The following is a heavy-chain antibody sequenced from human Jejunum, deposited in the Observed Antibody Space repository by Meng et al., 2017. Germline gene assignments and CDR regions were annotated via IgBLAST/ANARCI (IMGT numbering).Heavy chain of an antibody. Sequence: GESLKISCAASGFTISKLYMTWVRQAPGKGLEWVANINEDGGDKFYVDSVKGRFTISRDNAKNSLFLQMNSLRGEDTAVYYCARSRAIPDWGQGTLVTVSS. D-gene: IGHD2-21*01. V-gene: IGHV3-7*01. CDR3: ARSRAIPD. CDR1: GFTISKLY. J-gene: IGHJ4*02. CDR2: INEDGGDK.